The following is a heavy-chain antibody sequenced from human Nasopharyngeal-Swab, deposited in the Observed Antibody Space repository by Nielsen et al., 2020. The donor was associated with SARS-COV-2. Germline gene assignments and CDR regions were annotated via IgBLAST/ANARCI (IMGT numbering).Heavy chain of an antibody. CDR3: ARAPRITIFGVVQAFDI. D-gene: IGHD3-3*01. CDR2: IYYSGST. V-gene: IGHV4-31*02. Sequence: RQAPGKGLEWIGYIYYSGSTYYNPSLKSRVTISVDTSKNQFSLKLSSVTAADTAVYYRARAPRITIFGVVQAFDIWGQGTMVTVSS. J-gene: IGHJ3*02.